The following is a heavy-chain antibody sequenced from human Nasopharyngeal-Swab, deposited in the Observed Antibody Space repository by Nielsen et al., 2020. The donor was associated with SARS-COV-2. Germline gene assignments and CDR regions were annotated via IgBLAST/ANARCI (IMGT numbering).Heavy chain of an antibody. V-gene: IGHV4-39*07. J-gene: IGHJ4*02. Sequence: SETLSLTCTVSGGSISSSSYYWSWIRQPPGKGLEWIGEINHSGSTNYNPSLKSRVTISVDTSKNQFSLKLSSVTAADTAVYYCARALKSYDYWGQGTLVTVSS. CDR1: GGSISSSSYY. CDR2: INHSGST. CDR3: ARALKSYDY. D-gene: IGHD3-16*02.